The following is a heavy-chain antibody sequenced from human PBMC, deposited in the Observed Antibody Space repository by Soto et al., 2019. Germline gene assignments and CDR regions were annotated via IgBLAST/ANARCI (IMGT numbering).Heavy chain of an antibody. D-gene: IGHD3-3*01. CDR1: GGSIGTYY. J-gene: IGHJ4*02. V-gene: IGHV4-59*08. CDR2: VFYSGGT. CDR3: ARSIFDYFPPYFDF. Sequence: SETLSLTCTVSGGSIGTYYWSWIRQPPGKGLEWIGYVFYSGGTNYNPSLRSRVTISVDTSKNQFSLKLSSVTAADTAVYYCARSIFDYFPPYFDFWGQGTLVTVSS.